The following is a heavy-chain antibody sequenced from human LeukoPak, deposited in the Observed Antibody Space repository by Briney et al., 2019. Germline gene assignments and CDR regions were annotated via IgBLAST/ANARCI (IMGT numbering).Heavy chain of an antibody. CDR1: GFNFGNND. Sequence: GGSLRLFCAASGFNFGNNDMNWVRQTPGKGLEWVSGIRGYNGQTYYADSVKGRFTISRDKSVDTVYLQMNGLKTEDTAVYYCAKNITMMVFWGQGTLVTVSS. V-gene: IGHV3-23*01. D-gene: IGHD3-22*01. J-gene: IGHJ4*02. CDR2: IRGYNGQT. CDR3: AKNITMMVF.